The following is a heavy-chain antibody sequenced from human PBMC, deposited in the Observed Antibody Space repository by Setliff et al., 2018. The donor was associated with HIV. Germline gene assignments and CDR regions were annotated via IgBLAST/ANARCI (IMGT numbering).Heavy chain of an antibody. CDR3: ARGSDLAARVYFDY. Sequence: PSETLSLTCTVSGGSISSSSYYWGWIRQPPGKGLEWIGSIYYSGSTYYNPSLKSRVTISVDKSKNHFSLNLNSVTAADTAVYYCARGSDLAARVYFDYWGQGTLVTVSS. V-gene: IGHV4-39*07. J-gene: IGHJ4*02. CDR2: IYYSGST. CDR1: GGSISSSSYY. D-gene: IGHD6-6*01.